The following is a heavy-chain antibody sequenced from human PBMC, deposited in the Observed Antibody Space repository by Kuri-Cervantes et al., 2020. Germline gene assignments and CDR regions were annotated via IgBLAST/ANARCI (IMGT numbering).Heavy chain of an antibody. D-gene: IGHD1-1*01. CDR1: GFTLSSFG. V-gene: IGHV3-30*02. Sequence: GSLKISCVASGFTLSSFGIHWVRQSPGKGLEWVAFIRYDGSNEYYADSVKGRFTISRDNSKNTLYLQMSSLRAEDTAVYYCAKNSPNWNADYWGQGTLVTVSS. J-gene: IGHJ4*02. CDR3: AKNSPNWNADY. CDR2: IRYDGSNE.